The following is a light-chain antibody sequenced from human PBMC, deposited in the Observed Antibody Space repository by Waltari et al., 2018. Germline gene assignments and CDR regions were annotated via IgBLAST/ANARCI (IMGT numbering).Light chain of an antibody. CDR1: QSVRTF. V-gene: IGKV3-11*01. J-gene: IGKJ4*01. CDR3: QQRSDWLT. Sequence: EVVLTQSPAILSLSPGERATLSCRASQSVRTFVAWYQQKPGQAPRLLIYDASNRATGIPARFSGSGSGTDFTLTISSLEPEDCAVYYCQQRSDWLTFGGGTRVEIK. CDR2: DAS.